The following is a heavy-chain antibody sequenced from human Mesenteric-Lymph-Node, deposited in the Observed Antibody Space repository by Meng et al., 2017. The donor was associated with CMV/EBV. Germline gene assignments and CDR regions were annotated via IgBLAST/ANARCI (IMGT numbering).Heavy chain of an antibody. Sequence: GSVSSGSYNWSWIRQHQGKGLEWSGYIYYSESNNYNHNLKSQDAISVDTSKNKFSLKLSSVTAADTAVYYCARELIHTGGGANWIDPWGQGTLVTVSS. CDR1: GSVSSGSYN. CDR2: IYYSESN. J-gene: IGHJ5*02. D-gene: IGHD5-18*01. V-gene: IGHV4-61*01. CDR3: ARELIHTGGGANWIDP.